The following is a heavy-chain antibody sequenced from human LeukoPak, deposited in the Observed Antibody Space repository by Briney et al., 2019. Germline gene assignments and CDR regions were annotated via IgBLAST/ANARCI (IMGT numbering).Heavy chain of an antibody. CDR3: ARAGDYYDLSY. D-gene: IGHD3-22*01. Sequence: PSETLSLTCAVYGGSFSGYYWSWIRQPPGKGLEWIGEINHSGSTNYNPSLKSRVTISVDTSKNQFSLKLSSVTAADTAVYYCARAGDYYDLSYWGQGTLVTGSS. CDR1: GGSFSGYY. V-gene: IGHV4-34*01. CDR2: INHSGST. J-gene: IGHJ4*02.